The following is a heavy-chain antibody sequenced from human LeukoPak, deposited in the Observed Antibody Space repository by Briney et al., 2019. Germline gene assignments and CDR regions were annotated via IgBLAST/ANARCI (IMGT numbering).Heavy chain of an antibody. CDR1: GGSFSGYY. CDR3: ARGRYQGY. D-gene: IGHD1-14*01. Sequence: SETLSLTCAVYGGSFSGYYWSWIRQPAGKGLEWIGEINHSGSTNYNPSLKSRVTISVDTSKNQFSLKLSSVTAADTAVYYCARGRYQGYWGQGTLVTVSS. CDR2: INHSGST. V-gene: IGHV4-34*01. J-gene: IGHJ4*02.